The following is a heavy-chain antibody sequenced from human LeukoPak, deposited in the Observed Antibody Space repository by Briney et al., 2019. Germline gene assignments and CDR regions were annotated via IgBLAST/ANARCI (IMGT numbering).Heavy chain of an antibody. D-gene: IGHD4-23*01. Sequence: GGSLRLSCAASGFTFSSYWMSWVRQAPGKGLEWVAVIWYGGSNKYYADSVKGRFTISRDNSKNTLYLQMNSLRAEDTAVYYCAKDGGTSGYYFDYWGQGTLVTVSS. J-gene: IGHJ4*02. V-gene: IGHV3-30*02. CDR2: IWYGGSNK. CDR3: AKDGGTSGYYFDY. CDR1: GFTFSSYW.